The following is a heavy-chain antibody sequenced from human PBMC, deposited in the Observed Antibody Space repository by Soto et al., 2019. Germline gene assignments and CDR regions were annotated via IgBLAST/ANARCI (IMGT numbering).Heavy chain of an antibody. CDR3: ARDIEPPGLFFDY. CDR2: ISFSDNSI. V-gene: IGHV3-11*01. Sequence: QVQLVESGGGLVKPGGSLRLSCAASGFSFSDYYMSWIRQAPGKGLEWVSYISFSDNSIYYADSVKGRFTISRDNAKNSLYLQMNRLRAEDTAVYYCARDIEPPGLFFDYWGQETLVTVSS. J-gene: IGHJ4*02. D-gene: IGHD6-13*01. CDR1: GFSFSDYY.